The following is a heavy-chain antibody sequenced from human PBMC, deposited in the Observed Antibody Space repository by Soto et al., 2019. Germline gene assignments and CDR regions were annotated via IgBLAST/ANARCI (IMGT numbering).Heavy chain of an antibody. CDR3: ARAGEYNWNYVAFDI. J-gene: IGHJ3*02. CDR2: IKQDGSEK. Sequence: GSLRLSCAASGFTFSSYWMSWVRQAPGKGLEWVANIKQDGSEKYYVDSVKGRFTISRDNAKNSLYLQMNSLRAEDTAVYYCARAGEYNWNYVAFDIWGQGTMVTVSS. D-gene: IGHD1-7*01. CDR1: GFTFSSYW. V-gene: IGHV3-7*01.